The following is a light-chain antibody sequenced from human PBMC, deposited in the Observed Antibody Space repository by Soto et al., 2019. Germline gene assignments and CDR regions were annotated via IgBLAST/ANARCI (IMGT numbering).Light chain of an antibody. CDR1: QGISSW. CDR3: QQANSFPLT. V-gene: IGKV1-12*01. J-gene: IGKJ4*01. CDR2: DAS. Sequence: DIQITHSPSSLSASVLYRATITCRASQGISSWLAWYQQKPEKAPKLVIYDASSLQSGVPSRFSGSGSGTDFTLTISSLQPEDFATYYCQQANSFPLTFGGGTKVDIK.